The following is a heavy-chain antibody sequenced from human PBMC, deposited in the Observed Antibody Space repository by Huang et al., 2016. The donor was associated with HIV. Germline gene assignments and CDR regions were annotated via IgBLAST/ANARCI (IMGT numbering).Heavy chain of an antibody. CDR2: IYYSGST. V-gene: IGHV4-39*02. D-gene: IGHD3-10*01. J-gene: IGHJ4*02. Sequence: QLQLQESGPGLVKPSETLSLTCTVSGGSIRSDNYSWGWIRQPPGKGLEWIGSIYYSGSTYYNPSLKRRVTITVDTSKNHVSLRMRSVTAADTAVYYCARLPGSITMIRGVITDPYWDQGTLVTVSS. CDR3: ARLPGSITMIRGVITDPY. CDR1: GGSIRSDNYS.